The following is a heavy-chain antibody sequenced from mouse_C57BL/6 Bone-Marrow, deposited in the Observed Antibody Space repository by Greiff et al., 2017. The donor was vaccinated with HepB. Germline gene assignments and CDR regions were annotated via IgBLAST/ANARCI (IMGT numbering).Heavy chain of an antibody. CDR1: GFSLTSYG. Sequence: QVQLQHSGPGLVQPSQSLSITCTVSGFSLTSYGVHWVRQSPGTGLVWLGVIWSGGCTDYNAAFISRLSISKDNSKSQVFFKMNSLRADDTVIYYYARESGYGNFYYFDNWRQGTTLTDSA. D-gene: IGHD2-1*01. J-gene: IGHJ2*01. CDR3: ARESGYGNFYYFDN. CDR2: IWSGGCT. V-gene: IGHV2-2*01.